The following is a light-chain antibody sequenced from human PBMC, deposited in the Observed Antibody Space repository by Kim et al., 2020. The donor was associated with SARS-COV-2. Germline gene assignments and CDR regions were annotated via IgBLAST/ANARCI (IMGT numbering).Light chain of an antibody. CDR2: DAS. V-gene: IGKV3-20*01. CDR3: QQYASSPPET. J-gene: IGKJ2*01. CDR1: QSVSSY. Sequence: SPGERATLSCRASQSVSSYLGWYQQKPGQAPRLLVYDASSRATGIPDRFSGSGSGTDFTLTISRLEPEDFAVYYCQQYASSPPETFGLGTKVDIK.